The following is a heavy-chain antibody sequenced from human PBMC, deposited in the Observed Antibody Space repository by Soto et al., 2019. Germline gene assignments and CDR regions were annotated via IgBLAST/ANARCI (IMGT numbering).Heavy chain of an antibody. CDR3: AKDADTPMVLDL. J-gene: IGHJ4*02. Sequence: EVQLVESGGGLVQPGGSLRLSCAASGSTLSSYAINWVRQAPGKGLEWVSSISSSGSYISYADSVKGRFTISRDNAKNSLYLQMNSLRAEDTAVYYCAKDADTPMVLDLWGQGTLVTVSS. D-gene: IGHD5-18*01. CDR1: GSTLSSYA. CDR2: ISSSGSYI. V-gene: IGHV3-21*01.